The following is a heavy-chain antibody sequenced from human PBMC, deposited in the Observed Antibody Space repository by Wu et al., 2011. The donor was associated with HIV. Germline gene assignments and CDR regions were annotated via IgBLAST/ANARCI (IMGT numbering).Heavy chain of an antibody. CDR1: GGTFSSYA. D-gene: IGHD1-26*01. CDR3: ARDQNSGSYKDFDY. Sequence: QVQLVQSGAEVKKPGSSVKVSCKAPGGTFSSYAISWVRQAPGQGLEWMGWISAYNGNTDYAQNLQGRVTMTTDISASTAYMELRSLRSDDTAVYYCARDQNSGSYKDFDYWGQGTLVTVSS. CDR2: ISAYNGNT. J-gene: IGHJ4*02. V-gene: IGHV1-18*01.